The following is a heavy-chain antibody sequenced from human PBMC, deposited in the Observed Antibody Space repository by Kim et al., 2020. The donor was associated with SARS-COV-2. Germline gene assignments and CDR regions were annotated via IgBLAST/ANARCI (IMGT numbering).Heavy chain of an antibody. D-gene: IGHD2-2*01. CDR2: VSHSGGT. CDR3: AGLPKGGLEAMLRGCHDARGLDV. J-gene: IGHJ6*02. V-gene: IGHV4-34*01. Sequence: SETLSLTCAVYGGSFSSSSWNWIRQPPGKGLEWIGEVSHSGGTNYSPSFQDRVTVSVDTSKNRFFLKLRSVTAADTAVYFCAGLPKGGLEAMLRGCHDARGLDVWGQGTTVTVS. CDR1: GGSFSSSS.